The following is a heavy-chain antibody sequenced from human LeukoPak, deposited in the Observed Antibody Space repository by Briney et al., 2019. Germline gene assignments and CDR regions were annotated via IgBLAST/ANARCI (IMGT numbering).Heavy chain of an antibody. CDR3: AELGITMIGGV. Sequence: GGSLRLSCAGFGFTFGSFEMDWLRQAPGKGLEWVSYIDSGGTTIYYADSVKGRFTISRDDAKKSLYLQMNSLRAEDTAVYYCAELGITMIGGVWGKGTTVTISS. CDR1: GFTFGSFE. V-gene: IGHV3-48*03. J-gene: IGHJ6*04. D-gene: IGHD3-10*02. CDR2: IDSGGTTI.